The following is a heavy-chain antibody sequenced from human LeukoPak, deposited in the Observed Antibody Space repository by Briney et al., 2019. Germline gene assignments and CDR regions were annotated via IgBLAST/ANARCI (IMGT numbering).Heavy chain of an antibody. V-gene: IGHV4-4*02. D-gene: IGHD3-10*01. Sequence: PSETLSLTCAVSGGSISSSNWWSWVRQPPGKGLEWIGEIYHSGSTNYNPSLKSRVTISVDKSKNQFSLKLSSVTAADTAVYYCARDAAVRGVIITSNWFDPWGQGTLVTVFS. CDR1: GGSISSSNW. CDR2: IYHSGST. CDR3: ARDAAVRGVIITSNWFDP. J-gene: IGHJ5*02.